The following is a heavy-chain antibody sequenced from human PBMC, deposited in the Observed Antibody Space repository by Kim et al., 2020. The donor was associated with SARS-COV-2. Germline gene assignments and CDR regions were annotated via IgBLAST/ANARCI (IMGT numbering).Heavy chain of an antibody. Sequence: ASVKVSCKASGYTFTSYGISWVRQAPGQGLEWMGWISAYNGNTNYAQKLQGRVTMTTDTSTSTAYMELRSLRSDDTAVYYCASPNPSTVTTWGPKGGDYYYGMDVWGRGTTVTVSS. J-gene: IGHJ6*02. CDR3: ASPNPSTVTTWGPKGGDYYYGMDV. CDR2: ISAYNGNT. CDR1: GYTFTSYG. D-gene: IGHD4-17*01. V-gene: IGHV1-18*01.